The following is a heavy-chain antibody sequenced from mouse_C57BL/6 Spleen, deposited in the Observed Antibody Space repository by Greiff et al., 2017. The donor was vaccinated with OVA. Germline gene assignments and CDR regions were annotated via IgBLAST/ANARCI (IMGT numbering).Heavy chain of an antibody. CDR2: IDPETGGT. CDR1: GYTFTDYE. CDR3: TPQTAQGCAY. V-gene: IGHV1-15*01. J-gene: IGHJ3*01. Sequence: QVHVKQSGAELVRPGASVTLSCKASGYTFTDYEMHWVKQTPVHGLEWIGAIDPETGGTAYNQKFKGKAILTADKSSSTAYMELRSLTSEDSAVYYCTPQTAQGCAYWGQGTLVTVSA. D-gene: IGHD3-2*02.